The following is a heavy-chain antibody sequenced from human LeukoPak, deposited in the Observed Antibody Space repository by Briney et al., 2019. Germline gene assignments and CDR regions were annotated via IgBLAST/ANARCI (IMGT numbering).Heavy chain of an antibody. Sequence: PGGSLRLSCAASGFTSSSYAMTWVRQAPGKGLEWVSVISGSGGSTYYADSVKGRFTMSRDNSKNTLYLQMNSLRAEDTAVYYCAKEGSGWYRGWFDPWGQGTLVTVSS. V-gene: IGHV3-23*01. CDR2: ISGSGGST. CDR3: AKEGSGWYRGWFDP. CDR1: GFTSSSYA. J-gene: IGHJ5*02. D-gene: IGHD6-19*01.